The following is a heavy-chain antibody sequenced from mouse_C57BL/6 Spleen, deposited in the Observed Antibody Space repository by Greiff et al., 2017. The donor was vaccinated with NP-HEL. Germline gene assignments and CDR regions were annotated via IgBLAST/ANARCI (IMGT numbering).Heavy chain of an antibody. V-gene: IGHV14-2*01. CDR2: IDPEDGET. J-gene: IGHJ2*01. CDR3: ASKGITTVVANYFDY. Sequence: VQLKQSGAELVKPGASVKLSCTASGFNIKDYYMHWVKQRTEQGLEWIGRIDPEDGETKYAPKFQGKATITADTSSNTAYLQLSSLTSEDTAVYYCASKGITTVVANYFDYWGQGTTLTVSS. CDR1: GFNIKDYY. D-gene: IGHD1-1*01.